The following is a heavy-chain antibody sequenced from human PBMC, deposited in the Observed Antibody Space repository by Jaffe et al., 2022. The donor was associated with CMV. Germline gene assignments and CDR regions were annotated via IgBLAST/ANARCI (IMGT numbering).Heavy chain of an antibody. V-gene: IGHV4-39*01. D-gene: IGHD3-9*01. J-gene: IGHJ4*02. CDR2: IYYSGST. CDR1: GGSISSSSYY. CDR3: ARLISGDILTGYYPYYFDY. Sequence: QLQLQESGPGLVKPSETLSLTCTVSGGSISSSSYYWGWIRQPPGKGLEWIGSIYYSGSTYYNPSLKSRVTISVDTSKNQFSLKLSSVTAADTAVYYCARLISGDILTGYYPYYFDYWGQGTLVTVSS.